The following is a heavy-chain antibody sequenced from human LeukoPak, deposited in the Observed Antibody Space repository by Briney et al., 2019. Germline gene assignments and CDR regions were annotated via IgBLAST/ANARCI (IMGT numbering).Heavy chain of an antibody. CDR2: IWYDGSNK. D-gene: IGHD2-15*01. CDR1: GFTFISYG. Sequence: GRSLRLSCAASGFTFISYGMHWVRQAPGQGLEWVAVIWYDGSNKDYADSVKGRFTISRDNSKNTLYLQVNSLRAEDTAVYYCARAGYGCSGGSCYRPHYYYYMDVWGKGTTVTVSS. J-gene: IGHJ6*03. V-gene: IGHV3-33*01. CDR3: ARAGYGCSGGSCYRPHYYYYMDV.